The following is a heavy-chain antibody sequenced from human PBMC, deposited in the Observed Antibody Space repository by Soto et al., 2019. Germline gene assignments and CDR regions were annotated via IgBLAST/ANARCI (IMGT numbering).Heavy chain of an antibody. D-gene: IGHD6-19*01. CDR1: GFTFSSYA. J-gene: IGHJ4*02. V-gene: IGHV3-30-3*01. Sequence: QVQLVESGGGVVQPGRSLRLSCAASGFTFSSYAMHWVRQAPGKGLEWVAVISYDGSNKYYADSVKGRFTISRDNSKNTLYLEMNSLRAEDTAVYYCARGGQWLVRGGFDYWGQGTLVTVSS. CDR2: ISYDGSNK. CDR3: ARGGQWLVRGGFDY.